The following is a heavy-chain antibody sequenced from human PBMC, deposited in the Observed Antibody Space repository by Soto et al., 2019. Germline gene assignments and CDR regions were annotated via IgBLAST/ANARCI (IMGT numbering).Heavy chain of an antibody. CDR3: ARVGAAAGPFDY. CDR2: ISAGNGNT. V-gene: IGHV1-3*01. J-gene: IGHJ4*02. D-gene: IGHD6-13*01. Sequence: ASVKVSCKASGYTFTSYAMHWVRQAPGQRLEWMGWISAGNGNTKYSQKFQGRVTITRDTSASTAYMELSSLRSEDTAVYYCARVGAAAGPFDYWGQGTLVTVSS. CDR1: GYTFTSYA.